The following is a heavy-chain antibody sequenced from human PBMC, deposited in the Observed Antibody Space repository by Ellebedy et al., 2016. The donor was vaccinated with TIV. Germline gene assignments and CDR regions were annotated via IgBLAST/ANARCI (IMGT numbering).Heavy chain of an antibody. CDR3: VRDRDWAFDY. J-gene: IGHJ4*02. CDR1: GFSFTTYS. CDR2: ISSTYEI. D-gene: IGHD2-21*02. V-gene: IGHV3-48*02. Sequence: PGGSLRLSCAGSGFSFTTYSVNWVRQTPGKGLEWISYISSTYEIWYADSVGGRFTISNDNAKTSLYLPMNSLRDEDTAVYYCVRDRDWAFDYWGQGTLVTVSS.